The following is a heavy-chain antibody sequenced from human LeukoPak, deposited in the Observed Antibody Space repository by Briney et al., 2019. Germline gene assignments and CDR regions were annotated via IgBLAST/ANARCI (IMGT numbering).Heavy chain of an antibody. D-gene: IGHD1-26*01. CDR3: AADGRVGATTIIPFDI. CDR1: GYTFTSYY. V-gene: IGHV1-46*01. J-gene: IGHJ3*02. CDR2: INPSGGST. Sequence: ASVKVSCKASGYTFTSYYMHWVRQAPGQGLEWMGIINPSGGSTSYAQKFQERVTITRDLSTSTAYMELSSLRSEDTAVYYCAADGRVGATTIIPFDIWGQGTMVTVSS.